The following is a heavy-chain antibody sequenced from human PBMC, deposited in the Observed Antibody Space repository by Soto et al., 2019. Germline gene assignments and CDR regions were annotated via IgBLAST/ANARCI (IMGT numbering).Heavy chain of an antibody. CDR1: SGSLSGYY. CDR3: ARAPKVSGSAQTRPDF. V-gene: IGHV4-34*01. D-gene: IGHD6-6*01. J-gene: IGHJ4*02. CDR2: ISPSGTT. Sequence: SETLSLTCSLYSGSLSGYYWSWIRRPPGKGLEWIGEISPSGTTNYSPSLKSRVSISVDTSKNQFSLNLTSLTAADTAVYYCARAPKVSGSAQTRPDFWGQGSLVTVSS.